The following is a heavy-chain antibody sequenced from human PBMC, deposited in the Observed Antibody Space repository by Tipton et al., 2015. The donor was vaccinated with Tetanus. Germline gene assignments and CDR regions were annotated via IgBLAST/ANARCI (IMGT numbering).Heavy chain of an antibody. CDR2: INTNTGNP. J-gene: IGHJ6*02. D-gene: IGHD6-6*01. CDR1: GYTFTSYA. CDR3: ARGSHIAARRGYYYYGMDV. V-gene: IGHV7-4-1*02. Sequence: QLVQSGPEVKKPGASVKVSCKASGYTFTSYAMNWVRQASGQGLEWMGWINTNTGNPTYAQGFTGRFVFSLDTSVSTAYLQISSLKAEDTAVYYCARGSHIAARRGYYYYGMDVWGQGTTVTVSS.